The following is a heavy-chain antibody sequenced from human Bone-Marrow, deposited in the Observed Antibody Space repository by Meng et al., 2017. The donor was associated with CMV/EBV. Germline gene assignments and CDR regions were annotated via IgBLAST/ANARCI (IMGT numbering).Heavy chain of an antibody. V-gene: IGHV1-2*02. CDR3: ARGPRITIFGVVIIISRAPGGMDV. J-gene: IGHJ6*02. CDR1: GYTFTGYY. D-gene: IGHD3-3*01. CDR2: INPNSGGT. Sequence: ASVKVSCKASGYTFTGYYMHWVRQAPGQGLEWMGWINPNSGGTNYAQKFQGRVTMTRDTSISTAYMELSRLRSDDTAVYYCARGPRITIFGVVIIISRAPGGMDVWGQGTTVTVSS.